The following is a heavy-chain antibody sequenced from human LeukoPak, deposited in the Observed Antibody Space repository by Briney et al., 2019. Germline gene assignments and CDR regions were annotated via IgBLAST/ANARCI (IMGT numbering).Heavy chain of an antibody. D-gene: IGHD1-26*01. J-gene: IGHJ3*02. CDR1: GGSFSGYY. Sequence: SETLSLTCAVYGGSFSGYYWSWIRQPPGKGLEWIGEINHSGSTNYNPSLKSRVTISVDTSKNQFSLKLSSVTAADTAVYYCARELVIVGATTKGAFDIWGQGTMVTVSS. CDR3: ARELVIVGATTKGAFDI. CDR2: INHSGST. V-gene: IGHV4-34*01.